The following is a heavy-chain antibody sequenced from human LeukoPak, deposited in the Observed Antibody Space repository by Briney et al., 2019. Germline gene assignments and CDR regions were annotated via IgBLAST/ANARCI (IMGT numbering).Heavy chain of an antibody. J-gene: IGHJ6*03. CDR3: ARGYGDTYYYYYYMDV. D-gene: IGHD4-17*01. CDR1: GGTFSSYA. CDR2: IIPIFGTA. Sequence: ASVKVSCKASGGTFSSYAISWVRQAPGQGLEWMGGIIPIFGTANYAQKFQGRVTITADKSTSTAYMELSSLRSEDTAVYYCARGYGDTYYYYYYMDVWGKGTTVTVSS. V-gene: IGHV1-69*06.